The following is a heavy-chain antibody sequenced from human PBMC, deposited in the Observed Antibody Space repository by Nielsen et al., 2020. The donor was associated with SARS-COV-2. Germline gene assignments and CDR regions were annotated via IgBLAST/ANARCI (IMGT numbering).Heavy chain of an antibody. CDR2: MSYDGNIQ. V-gene: IGHV3-30-3*01. CDR1: GFSFSTYA. Sequence: GESLKISCAASGFSFSTYAMHWVRQAPGKGLEWVAVMSYDGNIQYYADSVKGRFTISRDNSKDTLYLQMNNLKGEDTAVYYCAGHLSWYGMDVWGQGTTVTVSS. D-gene: IGHD3-16*02. CDR3: AGHLSWYGMDV. J-gene: IGHJ6*02.